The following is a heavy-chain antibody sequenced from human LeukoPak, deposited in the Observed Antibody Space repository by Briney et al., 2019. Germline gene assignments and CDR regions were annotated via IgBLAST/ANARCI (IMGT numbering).Heavy chain of an antibody. J-gene: IGHJ4*02. CDR3: ARQVVAVAGTGYFDY. Sequence: SETLSLTCTVSGGSIRSSSYYWGWIRQPPGKGLEWIGSIYYSGSTYYNASLKSRGTISVDTSKNQFSLKLNSVTAAGTAVYFCARQVVAVAGTGYFDYWGQGTLVTVSS. CDR2: IYYSGST. CDR1: GGSIRSSSYY. V-gene: IGHV4-39*01. D-gene: IGHD6-19*01.